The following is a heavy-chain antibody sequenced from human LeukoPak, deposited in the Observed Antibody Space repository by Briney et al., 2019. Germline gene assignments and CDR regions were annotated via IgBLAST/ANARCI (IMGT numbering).Heavy chain of an antibody. CDR2: ITSSSSYI. J-gene: IGHJ6*03. CDR3: ARDPYSGGYGDYYYYYMDL. D-gene: IGHD1-26*01. V-gene: IGHV3-21*01. CDR1: GFTFSTYN. Sequence: PGGSLRLSCAASGFTFSTYNMNWVRQAPGKGLEWVSSITSSSSYIYYADSVKGRFTISRDNAKNSLYLQMNSLRAEDTAVYYCARDPYSGGYGDYYYYYMDLWGQGTTVTISS.